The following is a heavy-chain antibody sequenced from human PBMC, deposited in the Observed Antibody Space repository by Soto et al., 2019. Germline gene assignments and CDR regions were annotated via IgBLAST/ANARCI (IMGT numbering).Heavy chain of an antibody. CDR1: GFTFSSYA. J-gene: IGHJ6*02. D-gene: IGHD1-26*01. Sequence: GGSLRLSCAASGFTFSSYAMHWVRQAPGKGLEWVAVISYDGSNKYYADSVKGRFTISRDNSKNTLYLQMNSLRAEDTAVYYCAPLRAYSASTPISCYYDMDGWGQGCTV. CDR2: ISYDGSNK. CDR3: APLRAYSASTPISCYYDMDG. V-gene: IGHV3-30-3*01.